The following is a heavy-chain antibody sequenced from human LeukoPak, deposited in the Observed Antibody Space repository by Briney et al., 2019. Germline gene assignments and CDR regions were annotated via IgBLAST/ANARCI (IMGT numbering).Heavy chain of an antibody. CDR1: VFTHSCYN. Sequence: GGPLRLSCAASVFTHSCYNMSGVRQSPGKGLEWVSSISSSSSYIYYADSVKGRFTISRDNAKNSLYLQMNSLRAEDTAVYYCARSPISGNYLDYWGRGTLVTVSS. CDR2: ISSSSSYI. V-gene: IGHV3-21*01. CDR3: ARSPISGNYLDY. J-gene: IGHJ4*02.